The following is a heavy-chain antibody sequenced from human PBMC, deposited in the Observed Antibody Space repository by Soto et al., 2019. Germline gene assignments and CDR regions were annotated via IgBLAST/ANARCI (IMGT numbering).Heavy chain of an antibody. V-gene: IGHV1-18*01. CDR2: ISGYNGNI. CDR3: AREGQLGY. D-gene: IGHD6-6*01. Sequence: QVQLVQSGAEVKKPGASVKVSCKASGYTFSNYGFSWVRQAPGQGLEWMGWISGYNGNINYAERVQGRVTMTTDTLTSTAYMELRSLRYDDTAVYYCAREGQLGYWGQGTPVTVSS. J-gene: IGHJ4*02. CDR1: GYTFSNYG.